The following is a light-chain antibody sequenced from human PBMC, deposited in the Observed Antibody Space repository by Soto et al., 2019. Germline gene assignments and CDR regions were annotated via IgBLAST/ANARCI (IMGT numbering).Light chain of an antibody. V-gene: IGKV1-33*01. CDR2: DAS. CDR3: HQYDDVPYA. CDR1: QNISKS. J-gene: IGKJ2*01. Sequence: DIQMTQSHSSLSASVGDRVTVTCQMSQNISKSLSWYHESPGKVPKLLIADASHLEPGVPSRFSGRGDGTHFTLTITNLQPEDIGRFYCHQYDDVPYAFGQGTSLQI.